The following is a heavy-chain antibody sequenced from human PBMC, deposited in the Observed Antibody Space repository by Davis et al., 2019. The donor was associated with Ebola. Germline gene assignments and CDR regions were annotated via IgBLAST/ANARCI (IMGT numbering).Heavy chain of an antibody. J-gene: IGHJ4*02. CDR1: GFTFSSYA. D-gene: IGHD3-3*01. CDR2: ISGSGGST. Sequence: GESLKISCAASGFTFSSYAMSWVRQAPGKGLEWVSAISGSGGSTYYADFVKGRFTISRDNSKNTLYLQMNSLRAEDTAVYYCAKGVVGFLEWLSFDYWGQGTLVTVSS. V-gene: IGHV3-23*01. CDR3: AKGVVGFLEWLSFDY.